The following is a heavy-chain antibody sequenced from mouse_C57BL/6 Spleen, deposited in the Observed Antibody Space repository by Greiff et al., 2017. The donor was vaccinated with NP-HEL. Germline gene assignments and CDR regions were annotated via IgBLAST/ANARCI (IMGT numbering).Heavy chain of an antibody. Sequence: EVQLQQSGAELVRPGASVKLSCTASGFNIKDDYMHWVKQRPEQGLEWIGWIDPENGDTEYASKFQGKATITADTSSNTAYLQLSSLTSEDTAVYYCTTGGYGNYPFDYWGQGTTLTVSS. D-gene: IGHD2-1*01. V-gene: IGHV14-4*01. CDR1: GFNIKDDY. J-gene: IGHJ2*01. CDR3: TTGGYGNYPFDY. CDR2: IDPENGDT.